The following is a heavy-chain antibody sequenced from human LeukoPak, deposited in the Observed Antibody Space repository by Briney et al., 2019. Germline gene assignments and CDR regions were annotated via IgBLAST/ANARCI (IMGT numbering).Heavy chain of an antibody. V-gene: IGHV4-61*02. CDR2: IYASGST. CDR1: GGSISSGGNY. D-gene: IGHD6-13*01. CDR3: ARGPAAGIDTGHYDY. J-gene: IGHJ4*02. Sequence: PSQTLSLTCAVSGGSISSGGNYWSWIRQPAGKGLEYIGRIYASGSTNYNPSLKSRVTISVDTSKNQFSLKLTSVTAADTAVYYCARGPAAGIDTGHYDYWGQGTLVTVSS.